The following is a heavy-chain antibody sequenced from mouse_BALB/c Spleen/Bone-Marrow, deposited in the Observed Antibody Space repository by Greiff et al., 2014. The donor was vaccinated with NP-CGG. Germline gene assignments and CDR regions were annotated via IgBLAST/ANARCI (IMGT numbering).Heavy chain of an antibody. Sequence: QVQLQQPGAELVRPGTSVKVSCKASGYAFTNYLIEWIKQRPGQGLEWIGVSNPGGGGTNYNEKCKGKATLTADKSSSTAYMQLMSLANDASSFYVCARETVRAFAYWGQGTLVTVSA. J-gene: IGHJ3*01. V-gene: IGHV1-54*01. CDR1: GYAFTNYL. CDR2: SNPGGGGT. D-gene: IGHD3-2*01. CDR3: ARETVRAFAY.